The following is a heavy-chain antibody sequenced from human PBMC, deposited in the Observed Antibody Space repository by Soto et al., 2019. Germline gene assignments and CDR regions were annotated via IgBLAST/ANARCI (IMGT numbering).Heavy chain of an antibody. CDR2: ITSSGSST. CDR3: AKGAEGYVVSSLDY. D-gene: IGHD5-12*01. CDR1: GFTFSDYA. J-gene: IGHJ4*02. V-gene: IGHV3-23*01. Sequence: GGSLRLSCAASGFTFSDYAMTWVRQAPGKGLEWVSAITSSGSSTYYAESVKGRFTISRDNSKSTLYLQMNSLRAEDTATYYCAKGAEGYVVSSLDYWGQGTLVTVS.